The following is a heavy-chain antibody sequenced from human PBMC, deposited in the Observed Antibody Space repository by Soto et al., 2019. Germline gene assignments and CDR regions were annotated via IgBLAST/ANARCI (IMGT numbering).Heavy chain of an antibody. J-gene: IGHJ5*01. CDR3: ARVHKNWFDS. V-gene: IGHV5-10-1*01. Sequence: GESLKISCKASGYNFSAFWVHWVRQMPGKGLEWLGKIDPSDSYTNYSPSFEGHVTISTDNSITTAYLQWSSLRASDTALYFCARVHKNWFDSWAQGTMVTVSS. CDR1: GYNFSAFW. CDR2: IDPSDSYT.